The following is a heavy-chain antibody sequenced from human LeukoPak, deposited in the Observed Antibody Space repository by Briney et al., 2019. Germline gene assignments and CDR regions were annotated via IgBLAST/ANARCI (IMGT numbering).Heavy chain of an antibody. J-gene: IGHJ5*02. CDR2: ISPDSTQI. CDR3: ARGQQAAAGWFDP. CDR1: GFTFSGYT. V-gene: IGHV3-21*05. Sequence: GGSLRLSCAASGFTFSGYTMNWVRQAPGKGLEWVSYISPDSTQIYYADSVKGRFTISRDNAKNSLYLQMNSLRAEDTAVYYCARGQQAAAGWFDPWGQGTLVTVSS. D-gene: IGHD6-13*01.